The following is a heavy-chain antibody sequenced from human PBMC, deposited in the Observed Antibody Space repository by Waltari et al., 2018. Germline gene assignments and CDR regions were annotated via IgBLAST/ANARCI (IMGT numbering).Heavy chain of an antibody. D-gene: IGHD6-13*01. CDR3: ARSSWYGTDYDY. Sequence: QVQLQQWGAGLLKPSETLSLTCAVYGGSFSGYYWSWIRQPPGKGLGWIGEINHSGSTNYNPSLKSRVTRAVDTSKNQFSLKLSSVTAADTAVYYCARSSWYGTDYDYWGQGTLVTVSS. J-gene: IGHJ4*02. CDR2: INHSGST. CDR1: GGSFSGYY. V-gene: IGHV4-34*01.